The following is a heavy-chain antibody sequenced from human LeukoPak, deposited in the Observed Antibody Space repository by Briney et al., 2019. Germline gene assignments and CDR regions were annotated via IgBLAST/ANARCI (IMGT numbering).Heavy chain of an antibody. CDR1: GGTFISYA. V-gene: IGHV1-69*01. Sequence: SVKVSCTASGGTFISYAISWVRQAPGQGLEWMGGIIPIFGTANYAQKFQGRVTITADESTSTAYMELSSLRSEDTAVYYCARGWLAETTVVTPYNYWGQGTLVTVSS. CDR3: ARGWLAETTVVTPYNY. J-gene: IGHJ4*02. CDR2: IIPIFGTA. D-gene: IGHD4-23*01.